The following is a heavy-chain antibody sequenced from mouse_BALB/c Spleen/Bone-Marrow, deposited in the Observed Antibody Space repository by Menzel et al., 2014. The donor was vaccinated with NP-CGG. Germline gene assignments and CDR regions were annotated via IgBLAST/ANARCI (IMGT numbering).Heavy chain of an antibody. CDR3: ARHEWGEMGFDY. Sequence: SGAELVKTGASGTLSCKAHGYTFPEYIIHWVKQRSGQGLAWIGWFYPGSGSIKYNEKFKDKATLTADKSSSTVYMELSRLTSEDAAVYFCARHEWGEMGFDYWSHGTTLTVSS. V-gene: IGHV1-62-2*01. D-gene: IGHD2-3*01. CDR1: GYTFPEYI. J-gene: IGHJ2*01. CDR2: FYPGSGSI.